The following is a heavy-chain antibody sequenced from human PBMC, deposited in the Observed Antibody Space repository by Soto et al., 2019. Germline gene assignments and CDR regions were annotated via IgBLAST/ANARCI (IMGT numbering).Heavy chain of an antibody. CDR3: ARVARQVVGSDAFDI. J-gene: IGHJ3*02. Sequence: QVQLQESGPGLVKPSQTLSLTCTVSGGSISSGGYCWSWIRQHPGKGLEWIGYIYYSGSTYYNPSLKCRVTRSVDTSKNQFSLKLSSVTAADTAVYYCARVARQVVGSDAFDIWGQGTMVTVSS. V-gene: IGHV4-31*03. CDR1: GGSISSGGYC. D-gene: IGHD2-15*01. CDR2: IYYSGST.